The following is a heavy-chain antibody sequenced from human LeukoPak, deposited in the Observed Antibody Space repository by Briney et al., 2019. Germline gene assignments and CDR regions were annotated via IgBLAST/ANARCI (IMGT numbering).Heavy chain of an antibody. J-gene: IGHJ4*02. CDR3: ARGSGGDGYGYWGDN. CDR1: GFTFSSYG. CDR2: IWYDGNQK. Sequence: GGSLRLPCAASGFTFSSYGMHWVRQAPGKGLEWLAVIWYDGNQKHYVESVQGRFTISRDNSGNTLFLQMNSLRAEDTGVYFCARGSGGDGYGYWGDNWGQGTLVTVSS. V-gene: IGHV3-33*01. D-gene: IGHD5-12*01.